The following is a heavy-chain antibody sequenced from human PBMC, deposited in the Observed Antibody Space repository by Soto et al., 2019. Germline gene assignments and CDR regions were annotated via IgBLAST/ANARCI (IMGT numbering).Heavy chain of an antibody. Sequence: SLKISCHGSGYSFTNYWIAWVRHMPGKGLEWMGIIYPGDSDTRYSPSFQGQVTISADKSISTAYLQWSSLKASDIAMYYCARTFLWFGELSFDYWGQGTLVTVSS. V-gene: IGHV5-51*01. CDR3: ARTFLWFGELSFDY. CDR2: IYPGDSDT. J-gene: IGHJ4*02. D-gene: IGHD3-10*01. CDR1: GYSFTNYW.